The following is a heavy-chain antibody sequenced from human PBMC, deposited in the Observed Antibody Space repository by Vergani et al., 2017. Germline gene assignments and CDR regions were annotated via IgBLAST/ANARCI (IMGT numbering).Heavy chain of an antibody. CDR3: ARDLSRYYDSSGYYLSFDY. CDR1: GGSISSYY. V-gene: IGHV4-4*07. Sequence: QVQLQESGPGLVKPSETLSLTCTVSGGSISSYYWSWIRQPAGKGLAWIGRIYTSGSTNYNPSLKSRVTMSVDTSKNQFSLKLSSVTAADTAVYYCARDLSRYYDSSGYYLSFDYWGQGTLVTVSS. J-gene: IGHJ4*02. D-gene: IGHD3-22*01. CDR2: IYTSGST.